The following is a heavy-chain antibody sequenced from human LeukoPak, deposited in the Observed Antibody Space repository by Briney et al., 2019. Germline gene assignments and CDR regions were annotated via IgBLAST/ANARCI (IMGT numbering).Heavy chain of an antibody. CDR3: ARSVPDYTRFDY. CDR1: GFTFSNYG. V-gene: IGHV3-23*01. J-gene: IGHJ4*02. Sequence: GGSLRLSCAASGFTFSNYGMNWVRQAPGKGLEWVSTFKTNSGQVYYAESVRGRFTISRVNSKNTVYLEMSSLRAEDTALYFCARSVPDYTRFDYWGQGALVTVSS. CDR2: FKTNSGQV. D-gene: IGHD4-11*01.